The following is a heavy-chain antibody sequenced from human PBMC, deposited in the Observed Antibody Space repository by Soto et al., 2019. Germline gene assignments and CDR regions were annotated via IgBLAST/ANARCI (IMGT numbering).Heavy chain of an antibody. J-gene: IGHJ4*02. Sequence: HPGGSLRLSCAASGFTFSSYASWVRQAPGKGLEWVSAISGSGGSTYYADSVKGRFTISRDNSKNTLYLQMNSLRAEDTAVYYCAKEKYGDYYFDYWGQGTLVTVSS. CDR2: ISGSGGST. V-gene: IGHV3-23*01. CDR1: GFTFSSYA. CDR3: AKEKYGDYYFDY. D-gene: IGHD4-17*01.